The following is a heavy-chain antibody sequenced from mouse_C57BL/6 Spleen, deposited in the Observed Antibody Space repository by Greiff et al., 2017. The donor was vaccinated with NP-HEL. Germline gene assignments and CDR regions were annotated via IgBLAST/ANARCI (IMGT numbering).Heavy chain of an antibody. J-gene: IGHJ1*03. D-gene: IGHD1-1*02. Sequence: QVQLQQSGAELVKPGASVKISCKASGYAFSSYWMNWVKQRPGKGLEWIGQIYPGDGDTNYNGKFKGKATLTADKSSSTAYMQLSSLTSEDSAVYFCARTYGSYVGVGYFDVWGTGTTVTVSS. CDR1: GYAFSSYW. CDR2: IYPGDGDT. V-gene: IGHV1-80*01. CDR3: ARTYGSYVGVGYFDV.